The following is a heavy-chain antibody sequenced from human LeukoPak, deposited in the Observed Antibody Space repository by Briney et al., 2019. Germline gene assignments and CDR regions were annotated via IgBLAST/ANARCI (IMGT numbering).Heavy chain of an antibody. Sequence: GGSLRLSCAASGFTFSSYWMSWVRQAPGKGLEWVANIKQDGSEKYYVDSVKGRFTISRDNAKNSLYLQMNSLRAEDTAVYYCARDLREYYYDSSGYPYFDYWGQGTLVTVSS. CDR1: GFTFSSYW. CDR3: ARDLREYYYDSSGYPYFDY. D-gene: IGHD3-22*01. CDR2: IKQDGSEK. J-gene: IGHJ4*02. V-gene: IGHV3-7*01.